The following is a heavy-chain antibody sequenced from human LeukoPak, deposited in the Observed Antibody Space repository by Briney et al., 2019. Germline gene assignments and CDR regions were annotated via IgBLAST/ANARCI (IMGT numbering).Heavy chain of an antibody. CDR1: GYSISSGYY. D-gene: IGHD3-10*01. CDR2: IYHSGST. CDR3: ARGSTMVRGILDY. Sequence: SETLSLTCAVSGYSISSGYYWGWIRQPPGKGMEWIGSIYHSGSTYYNPSLKSRVTISVDMSENQFSLKLSSVTAADTAVYYCARGSTMVRGILDYWGQGTLVTVSS. V-gene: IGHV4-38-2*01. J-gene: IGHJ4*02.